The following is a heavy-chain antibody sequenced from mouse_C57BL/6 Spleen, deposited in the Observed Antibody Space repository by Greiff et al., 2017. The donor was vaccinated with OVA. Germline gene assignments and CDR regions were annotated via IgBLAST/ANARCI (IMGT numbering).Heavy chain of an antibody. J-gene: IGHJ2*01. CDR1: GYTFTSYW. CDR2: IDPSDSAT. V-gene: IGHV1-52*01. Sequence: QVQLQQPGAELVRPGSSVKLSCKASGYTFTSYWMHWVKQRPIQGLEWIGNIDPSDSATHYNQKFKDKATLTVDKSSSTAYMQLSSLTSEDSAVYDCARNPLDYWGQGTTLTVSS. CDR3: ARNPLDY.